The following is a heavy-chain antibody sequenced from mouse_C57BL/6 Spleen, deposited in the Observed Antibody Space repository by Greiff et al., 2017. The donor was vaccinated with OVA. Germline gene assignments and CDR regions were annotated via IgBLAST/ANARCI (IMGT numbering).Heavy chain of an antibody. CDR3: ARPDGSRYGYYFDY. Sequence: VQLQQPGAELVKPGASVKLSCKASGYTFTSYWMQWVKQRPGQGLEWIGELDPSDSYTNYNQKFKGKATLTVDPSSSTAYMQLSSLTSEDSAVYYCARPDGSRYGYYFDYWGQGTTLTVSS. CDR1: GYTFTSYW. D-gene: IGHD1-1*01. V-gene: IGHV1-50*01. J-gene: IGHJ2*01. CDR2: LDPSDSYT.